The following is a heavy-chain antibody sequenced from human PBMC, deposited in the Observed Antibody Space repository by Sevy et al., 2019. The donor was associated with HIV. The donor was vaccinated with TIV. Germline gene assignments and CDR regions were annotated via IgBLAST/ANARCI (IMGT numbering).Heavy chain of an antibody. Sequence: GGSLRLSCAASGFTVSNTYMSWVRQAPGKGLEWVSVLYSGGSTYYGDSVKGRFTISRDNSKTTLYLQMNSLRAEETAVYYCARNLGPRGTFDFWGQGTMVTVSS. J-gene: IGHJ3*01. D-gene: IGHD3-16*01. CDR1: GFTVSNTY. CDR2: LYSGGST. V-gene: IGHV3-53*01. CDR3: ARNLGPRGTFDF.